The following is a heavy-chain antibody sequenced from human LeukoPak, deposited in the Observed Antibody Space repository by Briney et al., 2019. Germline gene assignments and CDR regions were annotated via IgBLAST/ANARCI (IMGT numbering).Heavy chain of an antibody. J-gene: IGHJ5*02. D-gene: IGHD6-19*01. CDR2: IYYSGGT. Sequence: PSETLSLTCSVSGGSISSSSYYWGWIRQPPEKGLEWIGSIYYSGGTYYNPSLKSRVTISVDTSKNQFSLKLSSVTAADTAVFYCARHCGQYNWFDPWGQGTLVTVSS. CDR1: GGSISSSSYY. CDR3: ARHCGQYNWFDP. V-gene: IGHV4-39*01.